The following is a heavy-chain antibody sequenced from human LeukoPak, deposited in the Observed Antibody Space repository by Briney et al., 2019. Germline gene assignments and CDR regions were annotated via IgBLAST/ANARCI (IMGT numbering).Heavy chain of an antibody. J-gene: IGHJ4*02. V-gene: IGHV3-21*01. CDR3: ARVGYCSGGSCYSGFDY. CDR1: GFTFSSYG. Sequence: GGSLRLSCAASGFTFSSYGMNWVRQAPGKGLEWVSSISSSSSYIYYADSVKGRFTISRDNAKNSLYLQMNSLRAEDTAVYYCARVGYCSGGSCYSGFDYWGQGTLVTVSS. CDR2: ISSSSSYI. D-gene: IGHD2-15*01.